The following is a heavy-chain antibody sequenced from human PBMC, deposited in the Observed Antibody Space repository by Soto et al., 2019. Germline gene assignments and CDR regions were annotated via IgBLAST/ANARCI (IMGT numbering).Heavy chain of an antibody. Sequence: GGSLRLSCTASGFTFGDYAMSWFRQAPGKGLEWVGFIRSKAYGGTTEYAASVKGRFTISRDDSKSIAYLQMNSLKTEDTAVYYCTRDPIVVPAAGLYNWFDPWGQGTLVTVSS. V-gene: IGHV3-49*03. CDR1: GFTFGDYA. CDR3: TRDPIVVPAAGLYNWFDP. J-gene: IGHJ5*02. D-gene: IGHD2-2*01. CDR2: IRSKAYGGTT.